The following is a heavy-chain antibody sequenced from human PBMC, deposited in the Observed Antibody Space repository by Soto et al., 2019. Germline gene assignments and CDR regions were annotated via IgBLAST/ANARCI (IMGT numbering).Heavy chain of an antibody. Sequence: QVQLQQWGAGLLKPSETLSLTCAVYGGSFSGYYWSWIRQPPGKGLEWIGEINDSGSTKYNPSLKSRVTMSVDTSKNQFSLKLSSVTAADTAVYYCARGLLRNYYYYYGMDVWGQGTTVTVSS. CDR3: ARGLLRNYYYYYGMDV. CDR1: GGSFSGYY. V-gene: IGHV4-34*01. D-gene: IGHD1-26*01. J-gene: IGHJ6*02. CDR2: INDSGST.